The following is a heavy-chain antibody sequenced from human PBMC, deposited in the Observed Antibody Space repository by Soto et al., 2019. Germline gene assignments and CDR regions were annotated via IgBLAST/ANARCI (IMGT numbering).Heavy chain of an antibody. CDR3: AREFFYAY. D-gene: IGHD2-2*01. CDR2: ISSSSTI. Sequence: GGSLRLSCAASGFTFSNYNMNWVRQAPGKGLEWVSYISSSSTIYYTDSVKGRFTISRDNAKNSLYLQMNSLRDDDTAVYYCAREFFYAYWGQGTLVTVSS. J-gene: IGHJ4*02. CDR1: GFTFSNYN. V-gene: IGHV3-48*02.